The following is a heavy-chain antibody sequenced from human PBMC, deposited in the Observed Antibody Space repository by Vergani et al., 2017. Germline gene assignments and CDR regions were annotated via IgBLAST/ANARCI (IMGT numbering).Heavy chain of an antibody. CDR2: INHSGST. J-gene: IGHJ5*02. Sequence: QVQLQQWGAGLLKPSETLSLTCAVYGGSFSGYYWSWIRQPPGKGLEWIGEINHSGSTNYNPSLKSRVTISVDTSKNQFSLKLSSVTAADTAVYYCVRGRGSGWYNWFDPWGQGTLVTVSS. V-gene: IGHV4-34*01. CDR3: VRGRGSGWYNWFDP. D-gene: IGHD6-19*01. CDR1: GGSFSGYY.